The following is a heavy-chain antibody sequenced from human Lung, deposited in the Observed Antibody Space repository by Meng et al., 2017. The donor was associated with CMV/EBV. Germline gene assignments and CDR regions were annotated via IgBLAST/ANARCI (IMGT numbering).Heavy chain of an antibody. CDR1: RDSMSSYGYN. CDR2: IHSTGST. J-gene: IGHJ4*01. V-gene: IGHV4-30-4*02. CDR3: ARVADPSVPYYFEF. Sequence: SXTLSLXCTVSRDSMSSYGYNWSWIRQPPGEGLEWIGYIHSTGSTYYNPSLKGRITISIDTSRNQFSLELTSVTAADTAIYYCARVADPSVPYYFEFWGPGTXVTVSS.